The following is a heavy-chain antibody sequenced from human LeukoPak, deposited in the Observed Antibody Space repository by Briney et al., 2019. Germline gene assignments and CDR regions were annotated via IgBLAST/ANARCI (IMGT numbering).Heavy chain of an antibody. J-gene: IGHJ4*02. V-gene: IGHV1-18*01. CDR3: ARVMQRGYNYGYVPSFDY. D-gene: IGHD5-18*01. Sequence: ASVKVSCKASGYTFTSYGISWVRQAPGQGLEWMGWISAYNGNTNYAQKLQGRVTMTTDTSTSTAYMELRSLRSDDTAVYYCARVMQRGYNYGYVPSFDYWGQGTLVTVSS. CDR1: GYTFTSYG. CDR2: ISAYNGNT.